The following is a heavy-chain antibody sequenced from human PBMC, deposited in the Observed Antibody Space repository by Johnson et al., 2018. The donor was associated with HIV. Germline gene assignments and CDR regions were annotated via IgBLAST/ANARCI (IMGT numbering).Heavy chain of an antibody. CDR2: INWNGGST. CDR3: ARAKDAAYPYDAFDV. J-gene: IGHJ3*01. CDR1: GFTFDDYG. Sequence: GGGVVRPGGSLRLSCAASGFTFDDYGMSWVRQAPGKGLEWVSGINWNGGSTGYADSVKGRFTISIDNAKNSLYLQMNSLRAEDTALYYCARAKDAAYPYDAFDVWDHGTMVIVSA. D-gene: IGHD2-15*01. V-gene: IGHV3-20*04.